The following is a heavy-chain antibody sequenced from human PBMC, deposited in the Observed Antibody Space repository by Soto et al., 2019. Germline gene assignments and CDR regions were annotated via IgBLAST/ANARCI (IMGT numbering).Heavy chain of an antibody. CDR2: IYYSGST. CDR3: ARHHGAGYGDYEENWFDP. J-gene: IGHJ5*02. V-gene: IGHV4-39*01. D-gene: IGHD4-17*01. Sequence: PSETLSLTCTVSGGSIRSSSYYWGWIRQPPGKGLEWIGSIYYSGSTYYNPSLKSRVTISVDTSKNQFSLKLSSVTAADTAVYYCARHHGAGYGDYEENWFDPWGQGTLVTVSS. CDR1: GGSIRSSSYY.